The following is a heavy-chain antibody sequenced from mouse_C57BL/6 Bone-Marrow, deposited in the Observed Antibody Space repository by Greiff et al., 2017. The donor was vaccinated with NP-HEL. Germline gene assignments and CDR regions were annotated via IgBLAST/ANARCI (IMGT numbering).Heavy chain of an antibody. CDR1: GYSFTGYF. Sequence: EVKLQESGPELVKPGDSVKISCKASGYSFTGYFMNWVMQSHGKSLEWIGRINPYNGDTFYNQKFKGKATLTVDKSSSTAHMELRSLTSEDSAVYYCARYDGIAYWGQGTLVTVSA. CDR3: ARYDGIAY. J-gene: IGHJ3*01. V-gene: IGHV1-20*01. D-gene: IGHD2-3*01. CDR2: INPYNGDT.